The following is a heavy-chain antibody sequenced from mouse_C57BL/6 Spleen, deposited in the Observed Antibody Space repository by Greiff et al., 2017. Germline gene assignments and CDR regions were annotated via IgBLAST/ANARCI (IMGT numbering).Heavy chain of an antibody. CDR1: GFTFSSSG. J-gene: IGHJ2*01. Sequence: EVKLVESGGDLVKPGGSLKLSCAASGFTFSSSGMSWVRQTPDKRLEWVATISSGGSYTYYPDSVKGRFTISRDNAKNTLYLQISSLKSEDTAMYYCARVYDGYLLDYWGQGTTLTVSS. CDR2: ISSGGSYT. D-gene: IGHD2-3*01. CDR3: ARVYDGYLLDY. V-gene: IGHV5-6*02.